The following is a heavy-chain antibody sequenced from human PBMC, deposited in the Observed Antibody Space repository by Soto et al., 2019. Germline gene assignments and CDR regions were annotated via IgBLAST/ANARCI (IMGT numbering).Heavy chain of an antibody. V-gene: IGHV4-30-4*01. Sequence: PSETLSLTCTVSGGSISSGDYYWSWIRQPPGKGLEWIGYIYYSGSTYYNPSLKSRVTISVDTSKNQFSLKLSSVTAADTAVYYCARVENYHYGVDVWGQGTTVTVSS. CDR2: IYYSGST. J-gene: IGHJ6*02. CDR3: ARVENYHYGVDV. CDR1: GGSISSGDYY.